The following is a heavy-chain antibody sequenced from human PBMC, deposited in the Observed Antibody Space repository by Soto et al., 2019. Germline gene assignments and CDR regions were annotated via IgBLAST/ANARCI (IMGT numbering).Heavy chain of an antibody. CDR2: ISSSTSTI. Sequence: GGSLRLSCAASGITFSSYPMNWVRQAPGKGLEWVSHISSSTSTIYYADSVKGRFTISRDTSKNTLYLQMNSLRAEDTAVYYCVQTTGWPGFDFWGQGTLVTVSS. J-gene: IGHJ4*02. CDR1: GITFSSYP. D-gene: IGHD6-19*01. CDR3: VQTTGWPGFDF. V-gene: IGHV3-48*01.